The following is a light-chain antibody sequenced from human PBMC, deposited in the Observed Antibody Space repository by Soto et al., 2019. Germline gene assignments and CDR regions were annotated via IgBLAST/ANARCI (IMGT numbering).Light chain of an antibody. CDR2: KVS. CDR1: QSISPW. Sequence: DIQMTQSPSTLSASVGDRVTITCRASQSISPWLAWYQQKPGKAPKLLIYKVSNLQSGVPSTFSGSGSGTEFTLTISSLQPDDFATYYCQQYHSFSTFGQGTKVDIK. V-gene: IGKV1-5*03. CDR3: QQYHSFST. J-gene: IGKJ1*01.